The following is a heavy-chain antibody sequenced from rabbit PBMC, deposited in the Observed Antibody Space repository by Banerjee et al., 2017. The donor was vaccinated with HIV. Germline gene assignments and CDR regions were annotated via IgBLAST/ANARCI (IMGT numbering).Heavy chain of an antibody. D-gene: IGHD2-1*01. CDR1: GFDFSSYY. Sequence: QLKETGGGLVQPGGSLTLSCKASGFDFSSYYMSWVRQAPGKGLEWIGIIYAGKGSTDYASWVNGRFTISSDNAQNTLYLQLTSLTAADTATYFCARDRDSYDDYGDFDLWGQGTLVTVS. CDR2: IYAGKGST. V-gene: IGHV1S7*01. CDR3: ARDRDSYDDYGDFDL. J-gene: IGHJ4*01.